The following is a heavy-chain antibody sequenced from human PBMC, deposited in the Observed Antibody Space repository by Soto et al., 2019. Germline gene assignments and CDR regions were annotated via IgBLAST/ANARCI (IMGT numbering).Heavy chain of an antibody. J-gene: IGHJ5*02. CDR2: MNPGSGKT. CDR1: GYTFINYD. CDR3: AGIASSRTLHWFGP. Sequence: ASVKVSCKASGYTFINYDISWVRQATGQGLEWMGWMNPGSGKTGYAKKFQGRVTMTRDASTSTAHLELSSLRSEDTAVYYCAGIASSRTLHWFGPSGQAPLVAVSS. D-gene: IGHD3-10*01. V-gene: IGHV1-8*02.